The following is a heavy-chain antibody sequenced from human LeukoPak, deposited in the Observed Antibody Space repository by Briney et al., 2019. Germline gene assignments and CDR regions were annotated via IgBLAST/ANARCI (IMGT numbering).Heavy chain of an antibody. CDR1: GFIFSTYA. V-gene: IGHV3-23*01. Sequence: GSLRLSCATSGFIFSTYALSWVRQAPGKGLEWASSISGSSGSTYHADSVKGRFIISSDSSKNTLYLQMNSLRAEDTAIYYCARVIRAAPGKGYFDYWGQGTLVTVSS. D-gene: IGHD6-13*01. CDR3: ARVIRAAPGKGYFDY. CDR2: ISGSSGST. J-gene: IGHJ4*02.